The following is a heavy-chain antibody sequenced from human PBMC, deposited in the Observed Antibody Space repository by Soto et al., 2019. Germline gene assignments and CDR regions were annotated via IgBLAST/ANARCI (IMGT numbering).Heavy chain of an antibody. CDR2: IWYDGSNK. CDR1: GFTFSSYG. V-gene: IGHV3-33*01. CDR3: ARELEGYCSGGSCYREINDFDY. Sequence: GGSLRLSCAASGFTFSSYGMHWVRQAPGKGLEWVAVIWYDGSNKYYADSVKGRFTISRDNSKNTLYLQMNSLRAEDTAVYYCARELEGYCSGGSCYREINDFDYWGQGTLVTVSS. D-gene: IGHD2-15*01. J-gene: IGHJ4*02.